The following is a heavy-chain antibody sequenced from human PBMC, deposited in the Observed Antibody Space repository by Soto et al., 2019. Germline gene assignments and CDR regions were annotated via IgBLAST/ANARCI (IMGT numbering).Heavy chain of an antibody. CDR1: GYTFTSYA. CDR2: INAGNGNT. D-gene: IGHD3-22*01. Sequence: ASVKVSCKASGYTFTSYAMHWARQAPGQRLEWMGWINAGNGNTKYSQKFQGRVTMTTDTSTSTVYMELRSLRSDDTAVYYCARDVKDYDSSGYYTRAATYYYYGMDVWGQGTTVTVSS. V-gene: IGHV1-3*01. CDR3: ARDVKDYDSSGYYTRAATYYYYGMDV. J-gene: IGHJ6*02.